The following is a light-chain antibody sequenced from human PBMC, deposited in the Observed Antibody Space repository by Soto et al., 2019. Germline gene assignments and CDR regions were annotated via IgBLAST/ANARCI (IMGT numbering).Light chain of an antibody. J-gene: IGKJ2*01. CDR3: IQGTHWPYT. V-gene: IGKV2-30*02. CDR2: KVS. Sequence: DVVITQSPLSLPVTLGQPASISCRSSQSLVHSDGNTYLNWFQQRPGQSPRRLICKVSNRDSGVPDRFSGSASGTDFTLKISRVEAEDAGVYYCIQGTHWPYTFGQGTKVDIK. CDR1: QSLVHSDGNTY.